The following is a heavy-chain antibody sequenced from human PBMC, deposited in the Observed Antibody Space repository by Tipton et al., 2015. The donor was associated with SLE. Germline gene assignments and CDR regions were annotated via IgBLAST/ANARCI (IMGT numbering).Heavy chain of an antibody. V-gene: IGHV4-59*11. CDR2: SYYTGST. CDR3: ATLHGGYDYYYYGMDV. Sequence: TLSLTCTVSGGSISSHYWCWIRQSPGKGLEWIGYSYYTGSTYYNPSLKSRVTISIDTSKNQFSLSLSSVTAADTAVYYCATLHGGYDYYYYGMDVWGQGTTVTVSS. CDR1: GGSISSHY. D-gene: IGHD5-12*01. J-gene: IGHJ6*02.